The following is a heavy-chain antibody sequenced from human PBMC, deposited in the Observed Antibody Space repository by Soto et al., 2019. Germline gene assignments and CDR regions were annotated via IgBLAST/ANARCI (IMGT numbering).Heavy chain of an antibody. CDR2: IDYSGST. Sequence: QVQLQESGPGLVKPSQTLSLTCTVSGGSISSGGYYWSWIRQHPGKGLEWIGYIDYSGSTYYNPSLKSRDTISVDTSKTQFSPKLSSVTAADTAVYYCARRIVATIYYFDYWGQGTLVTVSS. D-gene: IGHD5-12*01. CDR1: GGSISSGGYY. CDR3: ARRIVATIYYFDY. J-gene: IGHJ4*02. V-gene: IGHV4-31*03.